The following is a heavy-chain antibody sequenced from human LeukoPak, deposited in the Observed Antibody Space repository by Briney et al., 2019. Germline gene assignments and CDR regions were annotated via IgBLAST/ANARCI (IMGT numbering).Heavy chain of an antibody. Sequence: PGGSLRLSCASYGFTFSSYAMSWVPQAPGKGLEWVSSIRGNGGGTSYTASVQGRFTMSRDNSKNTLSLQMNSLRAEDTALYYCAKDKLGAGGQSDYWGQGTLVTVSS. V-gene: IGHV3-23*01. CDR3: AKDKLGAGGQSDY. CDR2: IRGNGGGT. D-gene: IGHD6-13*01. CDR1: GFTFSSYA. J-gene: IGHJ4*02.